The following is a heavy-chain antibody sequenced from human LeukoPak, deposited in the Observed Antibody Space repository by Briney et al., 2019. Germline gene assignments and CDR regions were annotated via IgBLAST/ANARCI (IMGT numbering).Heavy chain of an antibody. CDR3: ARVYYDFWSGYSARYFDL. CDR1: GGSISSGDDY. V-gene: IGHV4-30-4*01. CDR2: IYYSGST. D-gene: IGHD3-3*01. Sequence: PSETLSLTCTVSGGSISSGDDYWSWIRQPPGKGLECIGYIYYSGSTYYNPSLKSRVTISVDTSKNQFSLKLSSVTAADTAVYYCARVYYDFWSGYSARYFDLWGRGTLVTVSS. J-gene: IGHJ2*01.